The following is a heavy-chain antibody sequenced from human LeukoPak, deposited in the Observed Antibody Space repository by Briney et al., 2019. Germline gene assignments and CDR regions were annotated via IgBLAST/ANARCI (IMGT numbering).Heavy chain of an antibody. CDR1: GFTFSSYG. CDR2: ISYDGSNK. V-gene: IGHV3-30*18. D-gene: IGHD3-10*01. Sequence: PGRSLRLSCAASGFTFSSYGMHWVRQAPGKGLEWVAVISYDGSNKYYADSVKGRFTISRDNSKNTLYLQMNSLRAEDTAVYYCAKFSNSGSYYRPALFQFDYWGQGTLVTVSS. CDR3: AKFSNSGSYYRPALFQFDY. J-gene: IGHJ4*02.